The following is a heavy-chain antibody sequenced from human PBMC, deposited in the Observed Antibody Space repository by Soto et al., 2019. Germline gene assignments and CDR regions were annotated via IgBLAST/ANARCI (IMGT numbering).Heavy chain of an antibody. J-gene: IGHJ4*02. D-gene: IGHD3-3*01. CDR1: GGSISSGGYY. CDR3: ARVHYDLWSGKSKIYYFDY. CDR2: IYYSGST. Sequence: SETLSLTCTVSGGSISSGGYYWSWIRQHPGKGLEWIGYIYYSGSTYYNPSLKSRVTISVDTSKNQFSLKLSSVTAADTAVYYCARVHYDLWSGKSKIYYFDYWGQGTLVTVSS. V-gene: IGHV4-31*03.